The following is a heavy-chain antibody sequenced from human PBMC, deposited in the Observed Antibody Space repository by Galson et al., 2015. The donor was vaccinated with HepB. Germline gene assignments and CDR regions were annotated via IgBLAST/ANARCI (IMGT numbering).Heavy chain of an antibody. CDR2: IDPSDSYT. D-gene: IGHD5/OR15-5a*01. J-gene: IGHJ6*02. CDR3: ARQPIYDHYYYAIDV. V-gene: IGHV5-10-1*01. Sequence: SGAEVKKPGESLRISCKGSGYSFTSYWISWVRQMPGKGLEWMGRIDPSDSYTNYSPSFQGHVTISADKSISTAYLQWSSLKASDTAMYYCARQPIYDHYYYAIDVWGQGTTVTVSS. CDR1: GYSFTSYW.